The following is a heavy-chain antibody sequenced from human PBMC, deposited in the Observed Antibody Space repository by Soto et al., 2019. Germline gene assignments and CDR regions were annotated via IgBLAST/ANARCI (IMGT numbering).Heavy chain of an antibody. Sequence: PSETLSLTCAVSGGSISSGGYSWSWIRQPPGKGLEWIGYIYHSGSTYYNPSLKSRVTISVDRSKNQFSLKLSSVTAADTAVYYCAREPPHDSSSPYYYYYGMDVWGQGTTVTVSS. CDR1: GGSISSGGYS. V-gene: IGHV4-30-2*01. D-gene: IGHD1-1*01. CDR3: AREPPHDSSSPYYYYYGMDV. CDR2: IYHSGST. J-gene: IGHJ6*02.